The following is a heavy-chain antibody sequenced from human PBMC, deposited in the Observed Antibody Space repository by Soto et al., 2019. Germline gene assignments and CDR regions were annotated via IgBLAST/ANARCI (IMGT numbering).Heavy chain of an antibody. V-gene: IGHV4-59*08. CDR1: GGSISSYY. Sequence: PSETLSLTCTVSGGSISSYYWSWIRQPPGKGLEWIGYIYYSGSTNYNPSLKSRVTIPVDTSKNQFSLKLSSVTAADTAVYYCARHEDGDYVGENWFDPWGQGTLVTVSS. J-gene: IGHJ5*02. D-gene: IGHD4-17*01. CDR2: IYYSGST. CDR3: ARHEDGDYVGENWFDP.